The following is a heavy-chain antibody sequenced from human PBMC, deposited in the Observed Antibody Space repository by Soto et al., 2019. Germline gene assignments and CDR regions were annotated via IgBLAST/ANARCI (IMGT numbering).Heavy chain of an antibody. CDR1: GFTFSSYA. J-gene: IGHJ4*02. V-gene: IGHV3-23*01. CDR3: AKAVSSGWYYFDY. CDR2: ISGSGGST. D-gene: IGHD6-19*01. Sequence: VGSLRLSGAASGFTFSSYAMTWVRQAPGKGLEWVSAISGSGGSTYSADSVKGRFTISRDNSKNTLYLQMNSLRAEDTAVYYCAKAVSSGWYYFDYWGQGALVTVSS.